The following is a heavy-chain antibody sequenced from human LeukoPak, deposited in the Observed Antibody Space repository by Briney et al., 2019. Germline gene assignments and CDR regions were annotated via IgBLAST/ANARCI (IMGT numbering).Heavy chain of an antibody. CDR2: IQYSGST. V-gene: IGHV4-61*01. J-gene: IGHJ4*02. D-gene: IGHD3-22*01. Sequence: SETLSLTCTVSGDSVSGISFYWSWIRQPPGKGLQYIGYIQYSGSTNYNPSLKSRVTISVDTSKNQSSLKLSSVTAADTAVYYCARYYDSSGYWSTPHFGYWGQGTLVTVSS. CDR1: GDSVSGISFY. CDR3: ARYYDSSGYWSTPHFGY.